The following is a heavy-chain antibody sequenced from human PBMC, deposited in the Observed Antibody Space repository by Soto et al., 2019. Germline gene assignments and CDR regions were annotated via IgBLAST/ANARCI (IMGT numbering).Heavy chain of an antibody. D-gene: IGHD3-9*01. V-gene: IGHV3-48*01. CDR2: ISSSSSTI. CDR1: GFTFSSYS. J-gene: IGHJ5*02. CDR3: ARGENDILPGYLNWFDP. Sequence: EVQLVESGGGLVQPGGSLRLSCAASGFTFSSYSMNWVRQAPGKGLEWVSYISSSSSTIYYADSVKGRFTISRDNAKNSLYLQMNSLRAEDTAVYYCARGENDILPGYLNWFDPWGQGTLVTDSS.